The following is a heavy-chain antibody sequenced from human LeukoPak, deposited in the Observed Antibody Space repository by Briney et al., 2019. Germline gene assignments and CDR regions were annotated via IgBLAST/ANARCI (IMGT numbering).Heavy chain of an antibody. D-gene: IGHD3-10*01. CDR3: ARGLWFGDTPPGY. Sequence: ASVKVSCRASGYTFTSYDINWVRQATGQGLEWMGWMNPNSGNTGYAQKFQGRVTITRNTSISTAYMGLSSLRSEDTAVYYCARGLWFGDTPPGYWGQGTLVTVSS. CDR1: GYTFTSYD. V-gene: IGHV1-8*03. CDR2: MNPNSGNT. J-gene: IGHJ4*02.